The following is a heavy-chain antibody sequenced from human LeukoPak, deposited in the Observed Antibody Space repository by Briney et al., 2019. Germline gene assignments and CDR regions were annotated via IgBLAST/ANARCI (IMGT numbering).Heavy chain of an antibody. CDR1: GFTFSSYG. J-gene: IGHJ4*02. CDR3: ASNSPALTGH. CDR2: ISGSGGST. D-gene: IGHD3-9*01. V-gene: IGHV3-23*01. Sequence: PGRSLRLSCAASGFTFSSYGMHWVRQAPGKGLEWVSAISGSGGSTYYADSVKGRFTISRDNSKNTLYLQMNSLRAEDTAVYYCASNSPALTGHWGQGTLVTVSS.